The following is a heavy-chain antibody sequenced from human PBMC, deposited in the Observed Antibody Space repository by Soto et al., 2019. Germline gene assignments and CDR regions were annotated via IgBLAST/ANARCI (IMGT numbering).Heavy chain of an antibody. Sequence: ASVKVSCKASGGTFSSYTIXWVRQAPGQGLEWMGWINAGNGNTKYSQKFQGRVTITRDTSASTAYMELSSLRSEDTAVYYCARDLGGWPDYWGQGTLVTVSS. V-gene: IGHV1-3*01. D-gene: IGHD2-15*01. J-gene: IGHJ4*02. CDR2: INAGNGNT. CDR1: GGTFSSYT. CDR3: ARDLGGWPDY.